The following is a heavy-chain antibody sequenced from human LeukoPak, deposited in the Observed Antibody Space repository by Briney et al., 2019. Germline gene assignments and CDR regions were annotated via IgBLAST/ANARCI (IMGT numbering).Heavy chain of an antibody. J-gene: IGHJ5*02. CDR1: GFTFSSYW. V-gene: IGHV3-21*01. D-gene: IGHD4-17*01. Sequence: PGGSLRLSCEASGFTFSSYWMSWVRQAPGKGLEWVSSISSSSSYIYYADSVKGRFTISRDNAKNSLYLQMNSLRAEDTAVYYCARDPRQSIPYGHNWFDPWGQGTLVTVSS. CDR3: ARDPRQSIPYGHNWFDP. CDR2: ISSSSSYI.